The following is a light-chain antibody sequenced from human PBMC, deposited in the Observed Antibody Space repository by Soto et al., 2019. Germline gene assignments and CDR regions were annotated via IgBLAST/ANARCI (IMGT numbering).Light chain of an antibody. V-gene: IGKV3D-20*02. CDR2: GAS. J-gene: IGKJ5*01. Sequence: EIVVTESPGTLSLSPGERATLSCRASQSVTSNYIAWYQQTPGQAPRLLFFGASIRATGIPARFSGGGSGTDFTLTISSLEPEDFAVYYCQQRSNWPQITFGQGTLLEIK. CDR1: QSVTSNY. CDR3: QQRSNWPQIT.